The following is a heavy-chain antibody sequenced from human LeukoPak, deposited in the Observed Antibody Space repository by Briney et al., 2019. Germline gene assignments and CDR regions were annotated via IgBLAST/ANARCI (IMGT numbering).Heavy chain of an antibody. Sequence: PSETLSLTCAVYGGSFSGYYWSWIRQPPGKGLEWIGEINHSGSTYYNPSLRSRITISMDTSKNQFSLRLNSVTAADTAIYYCARRIVVVPAAIRNGDAFDIWGRGTMVTVSS. CDR3: ARRIVVVPAAIRNGDAFDI. CDR2: INHSGST. V-gene: IGHV4-34*01. CDR1: GGSFSGYY. D-gene: IGHD2-2*01. J-gene: IGHJ3*02.